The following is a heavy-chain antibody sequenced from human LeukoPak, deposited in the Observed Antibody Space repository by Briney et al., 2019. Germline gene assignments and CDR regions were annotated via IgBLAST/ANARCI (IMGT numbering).Heavy chain of an antibody. CDR3: ASRGSGYDTYYFDY. J-gene: IGHJ4*02. CDR1: GGSFSGYY. CDR2: INHSGST. D-gene: IGHD5-12*01. Sequence: SETLSLTCAVYGGSFSGYYWSWIRQPPGKGLEWIGEINHSGSTNYNPSLKSRVTISVDPSKNQFSLKLRSVPAADTAVYYCASRGSGYDTYYFDYWGQETLVTVSS. V-gene: IGHV4-34*01.